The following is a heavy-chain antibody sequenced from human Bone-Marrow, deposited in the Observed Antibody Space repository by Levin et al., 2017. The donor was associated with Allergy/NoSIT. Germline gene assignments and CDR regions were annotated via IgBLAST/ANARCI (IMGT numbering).Heavy chain of an antibody. CDR1: GFTFNNYA. CDR3: AKTRFTIDILDS. CDR2: MSGNGATI. J-gene: IGHJ4*02. Sequence: GGSLRLSCTASGFTFNNYAMTWVRRAPGKGLEWLSSMSGNGATIFYADSVKGRFTISRDNSVNTLYLQMNALRAEDTAVYYCAKTRFTIDILDSWGQGTLVTVSS. D-gene: IGHD2-21*01. V-gene: IGHV3-23*01.